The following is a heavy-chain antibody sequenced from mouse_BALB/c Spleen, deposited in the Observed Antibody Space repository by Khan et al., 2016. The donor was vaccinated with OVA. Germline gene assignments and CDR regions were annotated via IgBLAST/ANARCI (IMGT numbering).Heavy chain of an antibody. D-gene: IGHD2-1*01. Sequence: EVHLVESGGGLVKPGGSLKLSCAPSGFAFSSYDMSWVRQTPEKRLEWVATISGTGIYTYYPASVKGRFTISRDNARNTLYLQMSSLRSEDTALYYCARPYYYGNPWFTYRGQGTLVTVSA. J-gene: IGHJ3*01. CDR1: GFAFSSYD. CDR2: ISGTGIYT. CDR3: ARPYYYGNPWFTY. V-gene: IGHV5-9*02.